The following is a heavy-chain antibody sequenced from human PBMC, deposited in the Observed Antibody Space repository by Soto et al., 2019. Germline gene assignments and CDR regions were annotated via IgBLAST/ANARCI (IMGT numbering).Heavy chain of an antibody. J-gene: IGHJ4*02. D-gene: IGHD3-22*01. V-gene: IGHV4-4*07. Sequence: QVQLQESGPGLLKPSETLSLTCTVSGASMRNYYWSWIRQPAGKGLEWIGRIFGSGETYYNPSLKSRIILSVDLSKSQFSLELTSVTAADTAVYCCVREGDYSDNNGYPLFDYWGQGTLVTVSP. CDR1: GASMRNYY. CDR2: IFGSGET. CDR3: VREGDYSDNNGYPLFDY.